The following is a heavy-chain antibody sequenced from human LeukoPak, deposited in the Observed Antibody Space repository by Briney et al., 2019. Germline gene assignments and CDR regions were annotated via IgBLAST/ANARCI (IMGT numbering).Heavy chain of an antibody. D-gene: IGHD6-6*01. Sequence: PSETLSLTCTVSGGSISSSSYYWGWIRQPPGKGLEWIGSIYYSGSTYYNPSLKSRVTISVDTSKNQFSLKLSSVTAADTAMYYCARSIAASPKYYFDYWGQGTLVTVSS. J-gene: IGHJ4*02. CDR2: IYYSGST. CDR3: ARSIAASPKYYFDY. V-gene: IGHV4-39*07. CDR1: GGSISSSSYY.